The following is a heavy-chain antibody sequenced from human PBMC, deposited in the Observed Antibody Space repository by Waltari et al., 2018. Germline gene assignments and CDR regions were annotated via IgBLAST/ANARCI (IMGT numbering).Heavy chain of an antibody. Sequence: QVQLQESGPGLVKPSQTLSLTCTVSGGSISSGDYYWSWIRQPPGKGLEWIGYIYYSGSTYYNPSLKSRVTSTVDTSKNQFSLKLSSVTAADTAVYYCARVPLLYTPGSYFDYWGQGTLVTVSS. J-gene: IGHJ4*02. D-gene: IGHD2-2*02. CDR2: IYYSGST. CDR1: GGSISSGDYY. CDR3: ARVPLLYTPGSYFDY. V-gene: IGHV4-30-4*08.